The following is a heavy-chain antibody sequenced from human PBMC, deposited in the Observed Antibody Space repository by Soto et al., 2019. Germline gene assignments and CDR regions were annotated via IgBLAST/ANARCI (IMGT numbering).Heavy chain of an antibody. D-gene: IGHD2-2*01. J-gene: IGHJ5*02. CDR3: ARVQRGWEMVVVPAATGAGWLDP. Sequence: QVQLVQSGAEVKKPGSSVKVSCKASGGTFSSYTISWVRQAPGQGLEWMGRIIPILGIANYAQKFQGRVTITADKSTRTAYQELSSLRTAQTAVYYCARVQRGWEMVVVPAATGAGWLDPWGQGALVTVSS. CDR1: GGTFSSYT. CDR2: IIPILGIA. V-gene: IGHV1-69*02.